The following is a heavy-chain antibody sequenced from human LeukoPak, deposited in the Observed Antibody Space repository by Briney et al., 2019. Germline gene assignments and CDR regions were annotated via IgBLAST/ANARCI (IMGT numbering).Heavy chain of an antibody. CDR2: INHSGSA. V-gene: IGHV4-34*01. CDR3: ARGRVVPAGYFDY. Sequence: SETLSLTCAVSGGSFSGYYWTWIRQPPGKGLEWIGEINHSGSANYNPSLKSRVTISLDTSKNQFSLKLSSVTAADTAVYYCARGRVVPAGYFDYWGQGTLVTVSS. D-gene: IGHD2-2*01. J-gene: IGHJ4*02. CDR1: GGSFSGYY.